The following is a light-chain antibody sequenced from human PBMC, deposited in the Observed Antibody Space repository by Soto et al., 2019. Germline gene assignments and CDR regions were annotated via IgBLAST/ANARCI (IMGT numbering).Light chain of an antibody. Sequence: DIQMTQSPSSLSASVGDRVTITCRASQSIASYLNWYQQKPGKAPRLLIFATSNLQSGVPSRFSGSGSGTDYTLTISSLQPEDFATYYCQQGYRTPTFGQGTRLEIK. V-gene: IGKV1-39*01. CDR1: QSIASY. CDR3: QQGYRTPT. J-gene: IGKJ5*01. CDR2: ATS.